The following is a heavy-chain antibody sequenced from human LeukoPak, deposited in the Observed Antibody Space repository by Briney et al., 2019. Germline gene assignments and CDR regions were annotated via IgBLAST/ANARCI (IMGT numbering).Heavy chain of an antibody. Sequence: ASVKVSCKASGYTFTSYDINWVRPATGQGRGWMGWMNPNSGNTDYAQKFQGRVTMTRNTSISRAYMELSSLRSEDTAVYYCARYSGWNDAFDIWGEGTMVTVSS. CDR3: ARYSGWNDAFDI. CDR2: MNPNSGNT. D-gene: IGHD6-19*01. J-gene: IGHJ3*02. CDR1: GYTFTSYD. V-gene: IGHV1-8*01.